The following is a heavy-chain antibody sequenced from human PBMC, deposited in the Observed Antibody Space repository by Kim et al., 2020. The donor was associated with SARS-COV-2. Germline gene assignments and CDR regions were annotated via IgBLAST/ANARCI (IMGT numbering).Heavy chain of an antibody. Sequence: GGSLRLSCAASGFTFSSYGMHWVRQAPGKGLEWVAVISYDGSNKYYADSVKGRFTISRDNSKNTLYLQMNSLRAEDTAVYYCAKESGFNLITMVRGVESWGQGTLVTVSS. CDR1: GFTFSSYG. D-gene: IGHD3-10*01. V-gene: IGHV3-30*18. CDR2: ISYDGSNK. J-gene: IGHJ4*02. CDR3: AKESGFNLITMVRGVES.